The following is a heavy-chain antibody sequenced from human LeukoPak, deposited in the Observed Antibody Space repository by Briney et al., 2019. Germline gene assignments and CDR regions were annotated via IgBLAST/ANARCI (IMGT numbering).Heavy chain of an antibody. D-gene: IGHD3-22*01. CDR1: GFTFSSYA. CDR2: ISGSGGST. V-gene: IGHV3-23*01. J-gene: IGHJ4*02. CDR3: AGDPSTGYYFCFSMFDY. Sequence: GGSLRLSCAASGFTFSSYAMSWVRQAPGKGLDWVSAISGSGGSTYYADSVKGRFTVSRDNSKNTLYLQMNSLRPDDTALYYCAGDPSTGYYFCFSMFDYWGQGTLVPVSS.